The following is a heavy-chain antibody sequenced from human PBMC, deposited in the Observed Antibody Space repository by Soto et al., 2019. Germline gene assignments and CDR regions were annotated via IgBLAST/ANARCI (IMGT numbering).Heavy chain of an antibody. V-gene: IGHV3-13*01. J-gene: IGHJ4*02. CDR2: IGTAGDT. CDR1: GFTSSSYD. D-gene: IGHD1-26*01. Sequence: PGGSLRLSCAASGFTSSSYDMHWVRQATGKGLEWVSAIGTAGDTYYPGSVKGRFTISRENAKNSLYLQMNSLRAGDTAVYYCARAWSGSYYDGWGQGTLVTVSS. CDR3: ARAWSGSYYDG.